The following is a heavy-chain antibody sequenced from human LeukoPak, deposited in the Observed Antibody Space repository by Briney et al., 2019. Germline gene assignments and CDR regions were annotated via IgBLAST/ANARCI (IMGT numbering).Heavy chain of an antibody. J-gene: IGHJ4*02. V-gene: IGHV3-23*01. Sequence: PGGSLRLSCAASGFTFSSYAMSWVRQAPGKGLEWVSAISGSGGSTYYADSVKGRFTISRDNSKNTLYLQMNSLRAEDTAVYYCAKGSRYDFWSGYYDWGQGTLVTVSS. CDR3: AKGSRYDFWSGYYD. D-gene: IGHD3-3*01. CDR2: ISGSGGST. CDR1: GFTFSSYA.